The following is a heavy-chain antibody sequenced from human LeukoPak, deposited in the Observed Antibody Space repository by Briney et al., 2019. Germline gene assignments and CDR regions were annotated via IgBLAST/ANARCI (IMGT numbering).Heavy chain of an antibody. V-gene: IGHV3-30*02. D-gene: IGHD1-14*01. CDR3: AKSRAPTAEPDAFDI. CDR1: GFTFSSYG. CDR2: IRYGASNE. J-gene: IGHJ3*02. Sequence: PGGSLRLSCAASGFTFSSYGIHWVRQAPGKGLEWVAFIRYGASNEYYADSVKGRFTISRDNSKNSLYLQMKSLRPEDTAVYYCAKSRAPTAEPDAFDIWGRGTMVTVS.